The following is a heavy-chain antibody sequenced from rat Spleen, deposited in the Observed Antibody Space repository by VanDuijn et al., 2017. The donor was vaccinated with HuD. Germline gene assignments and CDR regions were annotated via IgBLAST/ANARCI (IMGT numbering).Heavy chain of an antibody. Sequence: EVQLVESGGGLVQPGRSMKLSCAASGFTFSNYYMAWVRQAPTKGLAWVASISTGGGNTYYRDSVKGRFTLSRDNAKNTQSLQMDSLRSEDTAIYYCTRGYVMDAWGQGASVTVSS. CDR3: TRGYVMDA. CDR1: GFTFSNYY. J-gene: IGHJ4*01. CDR2: ISTGGGNT. V-gene: IGHV5-25*01.